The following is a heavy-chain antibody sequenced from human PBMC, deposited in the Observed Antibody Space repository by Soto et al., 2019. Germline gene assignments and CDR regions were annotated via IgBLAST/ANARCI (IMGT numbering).Heavy chain of an antibody. J-gene: IGHJ4*02. CDR2: INHSGST. CDR1: GGSFSGYY. Sequence: SETLSLTCAVYGGSFSGYYWSWIRQPPGKGLEWIGEINHSGSTNYNPSLKSRVTISVHTSNSQFSLELSSVTAADTAVYYCARCLITGSHYSGGWYYFDSWGQGTQVTVSS. CDR3: ARCLITGSHYSGGWYYFDS. D-gene: IGHD6-19*01. V-gene: IGHV4-34*01.